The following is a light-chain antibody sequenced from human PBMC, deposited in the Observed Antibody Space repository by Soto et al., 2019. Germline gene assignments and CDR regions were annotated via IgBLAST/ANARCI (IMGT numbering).Light chain of an antibody. J-gene: IGLJ3*02. CDR2: DVN. Sequence: QSALTQPPSASGSPGQSLTISCTGTSSAVGAHNYVSWYQQNPGKAPKLMLYDVNKRPSGVPDRFSGSKSGNTASLTVSGLQAEDEADYYCSSYAGGNNWVFGGGTKLTVL. V-gene: IGLV2-8*01. CDR1: SSAVGAHNY. CDR3: SSYAGGNNWV.